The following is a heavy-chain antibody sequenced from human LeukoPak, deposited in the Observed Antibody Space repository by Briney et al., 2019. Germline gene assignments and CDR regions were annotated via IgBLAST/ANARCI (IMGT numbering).Heavy chain of an antibody. CDR2: IYYSGST. D-gene: IGHD1-1*01. CDR3: ARINWNGHFDY. V-gene: IGHV4-31*03. CDR1: GGSISSGGYY. Sequence: SETLSLTCTVSGGSISSGGYYWSWIPQHPGKGLEWIGYIYYSGSTYYNPSLKSRVTISVDTSKNQFSLKLSSVTAADTAVYYCARINWNGHFDYWGQGTLVTVSS. J-gene: IGHJ4*02.